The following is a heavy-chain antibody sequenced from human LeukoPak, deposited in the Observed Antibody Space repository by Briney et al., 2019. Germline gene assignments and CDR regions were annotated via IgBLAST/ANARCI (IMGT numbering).Heavy chain of an antibody. J-gene: IGHJ4*02. CDR2: ISSSSSYI. CDR1: GFTFSSYS. Sequence: GGSLRLSCAASGFTFSSYSMNWVRQAPGKGLEWVSSISSSSSYIYYADSVKGRFTISRDNAKNSLYLQMNSLRAEDTAVYYCARDARVGGDYGYYFDYWGQGTLVTVSS. D-gene: IGHD4-17*01. V-gene: IGHV3-21*01. CDR3: ARDARVGGDYGYYFDY.